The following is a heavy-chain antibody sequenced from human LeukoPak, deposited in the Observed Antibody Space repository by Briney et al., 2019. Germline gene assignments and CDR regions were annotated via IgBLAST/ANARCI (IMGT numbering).Heavy chain of an antibody. CDR2: IYSGGST. J-gene: IGHJ3*02. CDR1: GFTVSSNY. Sequence: PGGSLRLSCAASGFTVSSNYMSWVRQAPGKGLEWVSVIYSGGSTYYADSVKGRFTISRDNSKNTLYLQMNSLRAEDTAVYYCARDSPGSYFIKSDDAFDIWGQGTMVTVSS. CDR3: ARDSPGSYFIKSDDAFDI. D-gene: IGHD3-10*01. V-gene: IGHV3-53*01.